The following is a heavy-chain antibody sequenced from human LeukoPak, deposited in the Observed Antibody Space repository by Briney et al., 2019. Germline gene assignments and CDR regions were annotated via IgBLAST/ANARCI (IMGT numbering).Heavy chain of an antibody. D-gene: IGHD3-22*01. CDR1: GYSFTNYW. Sequence: GESLKISCKGSGYSFTNYWIAWVRQMPGKGLEWMGIIYPGDSDTTYSPSFQGHVTISVDKSISTAYLQWSSLKASDTAMYYCARIQGLFNANDAFDIWGQGTMVTVSS. V-gene: IGHV5-51*01. CDR2: IYPGDSDT. CDR3: ARIQGLFNANDAFDI. J-gene: IGHJ3*02.